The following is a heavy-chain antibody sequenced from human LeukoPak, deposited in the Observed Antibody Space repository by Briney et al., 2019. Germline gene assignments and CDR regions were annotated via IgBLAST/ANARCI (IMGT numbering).Heavy chain of an antibody. J-gene: IGHJ5*02. D-gene: IGHD5-18*01. Sequence: PSETLSLICSVSGGSMNSYYWSWIRQPAGKGLEWIGRIYTTGTTNYNPSLRSRVTMSVDTSKSQFPLTLTSVTAADTAVYFCARAGYTASHYWLDPWGHGMLVSVSS. V-gene: IGHV4-4*07. CDR2: IYTTGTT. CDR1: GGSMNSYY. CDR3: ARAGYTASHYWLDP.